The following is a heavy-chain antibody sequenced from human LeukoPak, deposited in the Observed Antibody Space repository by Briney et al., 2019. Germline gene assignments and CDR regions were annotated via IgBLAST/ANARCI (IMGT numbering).Heavy chain of an antibody. Sequence: SQTLSLTCTVSGGSISSGSYYWSWIRQPAGKGLEWIGRIYTSGSTNYNPSLQSRITISLDMSKNQFSLKLTSVTAADTAVYYCTKNNWFDPWGQGTLVTVSS. CDR3: TKNNWFDP. CDR2: IYTSGST. V-gene: IGHV4-61*02. J-gene: IGHJ5*02. CDR1: GGSISSGSYY.